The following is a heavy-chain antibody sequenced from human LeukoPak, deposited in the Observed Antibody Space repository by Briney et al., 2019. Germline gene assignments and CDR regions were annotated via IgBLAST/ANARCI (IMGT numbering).Heavy chain of an antibody. CDR2: IYYSGNT. D-gene: IGHD6-19*01. V-gene: IGHV4-39*01. CDR1: GGSISSSTYY. Sequence: PSETLSLTCTVSGGSISSSTYYWGWIRQPPGKGLEWIGSIYYSGNTYYNPSLKSRVTISVDTSKNQFSLKLSSVTAADTAVYYCASQWYSSGSANWFDPWGQGTLVTVSS. J-gene: IGHJ5*02. CDR3: ASQWYSSGSANWFDP.